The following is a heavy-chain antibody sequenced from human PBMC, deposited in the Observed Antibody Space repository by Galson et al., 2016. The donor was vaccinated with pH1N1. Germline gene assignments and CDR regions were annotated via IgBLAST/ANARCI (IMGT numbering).Heavy chain of an antibody. Sequence: SVKVSCKASGGSFAKYAVSWVRQAPGQGLEWMERIIPIYGTANYAQKFQGRVTITADEYTTTVYMELNSLISEDTAIYYCARPGRTETTKEGFAWGYGMDVWRQGTTVTVSS. V-gene: IGHV1-69*13. D-gene: IGHD1-1*01. CDR3: ARPGRTETTKEGFAWGYGMDV. CDR2: IIPIYGTA. J-gene: IGHJ6*02. CDR1: GGSFAKYA.